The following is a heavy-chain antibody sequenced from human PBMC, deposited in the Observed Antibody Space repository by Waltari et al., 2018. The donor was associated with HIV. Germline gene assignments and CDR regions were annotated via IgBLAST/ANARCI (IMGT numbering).Heavy chain of an antibody. CDR1: GGHFSNSA. J-gene: IGHJ3*02. V-gene: IGHV1-69*01. Sequence: QVQPVQSGAEVKKPGSSVKVSCKASGGHFSNSAINWVRQAPGQGLEWMGGIIPIFGSPNYAQKFQGRVTITADESTSTVYMKLSSLRSEDTAVYYCASASRDTAMGAFDIWGQGTMVTVSS. CDR3: ASASRDTAMGAFDI. CDR2: IIPIFGSP. D-gene: IGHD5-18*01.